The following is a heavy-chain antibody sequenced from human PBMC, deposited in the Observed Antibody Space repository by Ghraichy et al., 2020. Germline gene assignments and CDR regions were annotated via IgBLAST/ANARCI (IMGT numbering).Heavy chain of an antibody. CDR2: ISAYNGNT. CDR3: ARDEGARLFWSGYGTPYDAFDI. V-gene: IGHV1-18*01. Sequence: ASVKVSCKASGYTFTSYGISWVRQAPGQGLEWMGWISAYNGNTNYAQKLQGRVTMTTDTSTSTAYMELRSLRSDDTAVYYCARDEGARLFWSGYGTPYDAFDIWGQGTMVTVSS. CDR1: GYTFTSYG. D-gene: IGHD3-3*01. J-gene: IGHJ3*02.